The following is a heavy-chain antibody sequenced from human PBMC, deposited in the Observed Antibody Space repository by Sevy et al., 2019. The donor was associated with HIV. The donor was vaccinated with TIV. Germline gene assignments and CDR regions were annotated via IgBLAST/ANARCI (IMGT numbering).Heavy chain of an antibody. Sequence: GGSLRLSCAASGFTFSSYWMSWVRQAPGKGLEWVANRKQDGSEKYYVDSVKGRFTISRDNAKNSRYLQMNSLRAEDTAVYYCARDKIGYSSSCSDYWGQGTLVTVSS. D-gene: IGHD6-13*01. CDR2: RKQDGSEK. CDR3: ARDKIGYSSSCSDY. V-gene: IGHV3-7*03. CDR1: GFTFSSYW. J-gene: IGHJ4*02.